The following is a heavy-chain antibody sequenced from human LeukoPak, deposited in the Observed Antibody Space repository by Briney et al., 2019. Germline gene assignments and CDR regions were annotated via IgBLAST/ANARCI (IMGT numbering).Heavy chain of an antibody. CDR1: GYTFNNYG. V-gene: IGHV1-18*04. J-gene: IGHJ3*02. CDR3: ARCSPSRTNSNSYYFETTKKNAFDI. CDR2: ISAYSGEK. D-gene: IGHD3-22*01. Sequence: ASVKVSCKPSGYTFNNYGITWVRQAPGQGLGWMGWISAYSGEKDYAQKFQDRVTMTTDTTTKTAYMELRNLKSDDTAFYYCARCSPSRTNSNSYYFETTKKNAFDIWGQGTMVTVSS.